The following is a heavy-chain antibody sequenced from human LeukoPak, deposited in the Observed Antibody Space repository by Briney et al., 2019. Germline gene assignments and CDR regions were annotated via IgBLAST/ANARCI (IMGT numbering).Heavy chain of an antibody. D-gene: IGHD3-9*01. CDR2: INHSGST. V-gene: IGHV4-34*01. J-gene: IGHJ4*02. CDR3: ARGVLDDILTGYEIGFDY. CDR1: GGSFSGYY. Sequence: SETLSLTCAVYGGSFSGYYWSWIRQPPGKGLEWIGEINHSGSTNYNPSLESRVTISVDTSKNQFSLKLSSVTAADTAVYYCARGVLDDILTGYEIGFDYWGQGTLVTVSS.